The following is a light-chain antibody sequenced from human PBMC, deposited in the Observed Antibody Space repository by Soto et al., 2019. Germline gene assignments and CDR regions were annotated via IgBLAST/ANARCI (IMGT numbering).Light chain of an antibody. Sequence: DIQMTPSPSSLSASVGDRVTITCQATQDIRNYLNWYQHKPGKAPKLLIYDASNLETGDPSRFSASGSGTDFTFTISSLQPEDIATYYFQPYDHLQATFGPGTKVDIK. CDR2: DAS. J-gene: IGKJ3*01. V-gene: IGKV1-33*01. CDR3: QPYDHLQAT. CDR1: QDIRNY.